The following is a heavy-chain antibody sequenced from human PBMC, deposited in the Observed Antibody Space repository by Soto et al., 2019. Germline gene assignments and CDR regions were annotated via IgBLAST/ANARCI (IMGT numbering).Heavy chain of an antibody. J-gene: IGHJ4*02. Sequence: VQVVESGGGLIQPGGSLRLSCEVSGFSVTANYMSWVRQAPGKGLEWVSVIFSGGGTDYVDSVKGRLTISRDISKSTLYLQMNSLSAEDTAVYYCHGYGYWGQGTLVTVSS. V-gene: IGHV3-53*01. CDR2: IFSGGGT. CDR3: HGYGY. D-gene: IGHD5-12*01. CDR1: GFSVTANY.